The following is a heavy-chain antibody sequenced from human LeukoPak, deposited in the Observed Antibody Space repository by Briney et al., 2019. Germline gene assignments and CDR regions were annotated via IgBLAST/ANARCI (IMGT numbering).Heavy chain of an antibody. J-gene: IGHJ4*02. CDR1: GFTFSSYS. V-gene: IGHV3-21*01. CDR3: ARDDCSGGSCYCDY. CDR2: ISSSSSHI. D-gene: IGHD2-15*01. Sequence: PGGSLRLSCAASGFTFSSYSMNWVRQAPGKGLEWVSSISSSSSHIYYADSVKGRFTISRDNSKNSLYLQMNSLSAEDTAVYYCARDDCSGGSCYCDYWGQGTLVTVSS.